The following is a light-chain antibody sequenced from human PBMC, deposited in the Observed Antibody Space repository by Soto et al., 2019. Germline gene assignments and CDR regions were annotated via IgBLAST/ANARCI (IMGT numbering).Light chain of an antibody. CDR3: QQYGSTPLT. J-gene: IGKJ4*01. Sequence: IVLTQSPGTLSLSPGERATLSCRASQSVSRSNLAWYQQKPGQAPRLLIYGASSRATGIPDRFSGSGSGTDFTLTISRLEPEDFAVYNCQQYGSTPLTFGGGTKVEIK. V-gene: IGKV3-20*01. CDR1: QSVSRSN. CDR2: GAS.